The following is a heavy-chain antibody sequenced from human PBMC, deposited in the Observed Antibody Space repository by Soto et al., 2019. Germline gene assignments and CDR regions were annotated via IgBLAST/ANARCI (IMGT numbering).Heavy chain of an antibody. CDR3: AREIVGAISRSDALEI. D-gene: IGHD1-26*01. CDR2: ITPLGGAT. J-gene: IGHJ3*02. CDR1: GFSITNYR. V-gene: IGHV1-46*01. Sequence: ASVKASCKASGFSITNYRMHLVRQDPGQGLEWMGVITPLGGATTYAQKFQGSVTMTADMSTSNVHTDLSSLRSDDTAVYYCAREIVGAISRSDALEIWGQGTMVTVSS.